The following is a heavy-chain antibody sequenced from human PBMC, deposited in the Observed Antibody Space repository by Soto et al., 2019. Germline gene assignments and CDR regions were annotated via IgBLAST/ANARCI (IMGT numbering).Heavy chain of an antibody. V-gene: IGHV4-39*01. J-gene: IGHJ4*02. Sequence: SETLSLTCTVSGGSVSSANYYWSWIRQPPGKGLEWIGSMSHSGRTAYNPSLKSRVTISEDTSKNQFSLKLSSVTAADTAVYYCATFNGDYVSYWGQGTLVTVSS. D-gene: IGHD4-17*01. CDR3: ATFNGDYVSY. CDR1: GGSVSSANYY. CDR2: MSHSGRT.